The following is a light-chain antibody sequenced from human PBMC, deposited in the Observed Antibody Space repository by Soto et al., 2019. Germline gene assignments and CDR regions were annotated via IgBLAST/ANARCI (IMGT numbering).Light chain of an antibody. CDR2: AAS. Sequence: IELTQTPSSLSASVGDRVTITCRASQGISSFLAWFQQKPGKAPKLLIYAASSLQSGVPSRFSGSGFWTDFTLPITSMQPEDFATYYCQQVESYPSTFGGGTKVEMK. CDR1: QGISSF. CDR3: QQVESYPST. V-gene: IGKV1-9*01. J-gene: IGKJ4*01.